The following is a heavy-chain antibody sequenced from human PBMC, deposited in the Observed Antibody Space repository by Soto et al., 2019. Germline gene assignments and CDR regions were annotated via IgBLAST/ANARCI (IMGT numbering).Heavy chain of an antibody. CDR3: ARDPAVAGQMGYYYYYMDV. CDR2: IWYDGSNK. CDR1: GFTFSSYG. V-gene: IGHV3-33*01. J-gene: IGHJ6*03. Sequence: GGSLRLSCAASGFTFSSYGMHWVRQEPGKGLEWVAVIWYDGSNKYYADSVKGRFTISRDNSKNTLYLQMNSLGAEDTAVYYCARDPAVAGQMGYYYYYMDVWGKGTTLTVSS. D-gene: IGHD6-19*01.